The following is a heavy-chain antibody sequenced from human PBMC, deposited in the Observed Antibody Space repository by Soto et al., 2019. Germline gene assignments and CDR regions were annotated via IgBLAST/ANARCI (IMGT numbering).Heavy chain of an antibody. CDR1: GFTFSTYW. D-gene: IGHD2-15*01. V-gene: IGHV3-7*03. CDR3: ARGSGGHNYYYGMGV. CDR2: IGEDGSEK. Sequence: EVQLVESGGGLVQPGGSLRLSCTASGFTFSTYWMSWVRQAPGMGLEWVANIGEDGSEKYYVDCVKGRFTISKDNAKNSLDLQMNSLIADDTAVYYCARGSGGHNYYYGMGVWGQGTTVTVS. J-gene: IGHJ6*02.